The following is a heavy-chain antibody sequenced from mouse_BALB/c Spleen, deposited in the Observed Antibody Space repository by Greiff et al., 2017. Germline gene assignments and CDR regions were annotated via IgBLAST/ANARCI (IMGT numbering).Heavy chain of an antibody. V-gene: IGHV5-6*01. Sequence: EVQGVESGGDLVKPGGSLKLSCAASGFTFSSYGMSWVRQTPDKRLEWVATISSGGSYTYYPDSVKGRFTISRDNAKNTLYLQMSSLKSEDTAMYYCARRARDYWYFDVWGAGTTVTVSS. J-gene: IGHJ1*01. CDR3: ARRARDYWYFDV. CDR1: GFTFSSYG. CDR2: ISSGGSYT.